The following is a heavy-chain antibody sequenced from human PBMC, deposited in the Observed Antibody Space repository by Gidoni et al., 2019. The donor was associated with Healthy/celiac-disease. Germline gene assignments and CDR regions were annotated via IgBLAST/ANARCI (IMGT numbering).Heavy chain of an antibody. D-gene: IGHD5-12*01. CDR3: ARPKRVEMATTYGMDV. J-gene: IGHJ6*02. Sequence: QVQLVQSGAEVKKPGSSVKVSCKASGGTFSSYAISWVRQAPGQGLEWMGGIIPILGIANYAQKFQGRVTITADKSTSTAYMELSSLRSEDTAVYYCARPKRVEMATTYGMDVWGQGTTVTVSS. V-gene: IGHV1-69*10. CDR2: IIPILGIA. CDR1: GGTFSSYA.